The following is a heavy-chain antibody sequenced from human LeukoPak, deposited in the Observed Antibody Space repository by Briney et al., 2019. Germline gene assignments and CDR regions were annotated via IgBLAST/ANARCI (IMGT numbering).Heavy chain of an antibody. CDR1: GFTFSSYS. V-gene: IGHV3-30*03. D-gene: IGHD3-10*01. CDR2: ILYDGSNQ. Sequence: SGGSLRLSCAASGFTFSSYSMDWVRQAPGKGLEWVAVILYDGSNQYYADSVKGRFTISRDNVKNSLYLHMSSLRVEDTGVYYCARDLGDWYSSGFDDWGQGSLVIVSS. CDR3: ARDLGDWYSSGFDD. J-gene: IGHJ4*02.